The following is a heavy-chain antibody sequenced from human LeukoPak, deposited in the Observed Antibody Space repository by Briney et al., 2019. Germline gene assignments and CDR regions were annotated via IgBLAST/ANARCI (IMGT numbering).Heavy chain of an antibody. J-gene: IGHJ4*02. CDR2: ISYDGSNK. CDR3: ASKSSPTGGY. V-gene: IGHV3-30*03. D-gene: IGHD2-2*01. Sequence: PGGSLRLSCAAPGFTFSSYGMHWVRQAPGKGLEWVAVISYDGSNKYYADSVKGRFTISRDNSKNMLYLQMNSLRAEDTAVYYCASKSSPTGGYWGQGTLITVSS. CDR1: GFTFSSYG.